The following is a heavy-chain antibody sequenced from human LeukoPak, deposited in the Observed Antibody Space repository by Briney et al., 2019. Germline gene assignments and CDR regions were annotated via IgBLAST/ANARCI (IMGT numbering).Heavy chain of an antibody. CDR2: IYTSGNT. J-gene: IGHJ2*01. CDR3: ARQAWGYIWYFDL. CDR1: GGSISNYY. Sequence: SETLSLTCTVSGGSISNYYWSWIRQPPGKGLEWIGYIYTSGNTNYTPSLKSRVTISVDTSKNQFSLKPNSVTAADTAVYYCARQAWGYIWYFDLWGRGTLVTVSS. D-gene: IGHD5-12*01. V-gene: IGHV4-4*09.